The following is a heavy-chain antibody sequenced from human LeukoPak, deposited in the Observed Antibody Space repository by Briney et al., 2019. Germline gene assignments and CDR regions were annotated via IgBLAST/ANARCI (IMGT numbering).Heavy chain of an antibody. Sequence: SETLSLTCAVYGGSFSGYYWSWIRQPPGKGLEWIGEINHSGSTNYNPSLKSRVTISVDTSKNQFSLKLSSVTAADTAVYYCARGPTGYSSSPYDYWGQGTTVTVSS. J-gene: IGHJ4*02. D-gene: IGHD6-13*01. CDR2: INHSGST. CDR1: GGSFSGYY. V-gene: IGHV4-34*01. CDR3: ARGPTGYSSSPYDY.